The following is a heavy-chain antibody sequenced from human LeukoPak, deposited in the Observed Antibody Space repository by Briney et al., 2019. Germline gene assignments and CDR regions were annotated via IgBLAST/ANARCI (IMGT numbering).Heavy chain of an antibody. Sequence: PSETLSLTCTVSAFSISNIYWVWLPTAPGHELVWFGYIYYSGSNNYNPSLKSRVTISVDTSKNQFSLKLSSVTAADTAVYYCARARGWNYVEDFDYWGQGTLVTVSS. CDR2: IYYSGSN. CDR3: ARARGWNYVEDFDY. V-gene: IGHV4-59*01. J-gene: IGHJ4*02. CDR1: AFSISNIY. D-gene: IGHD1-7*01.